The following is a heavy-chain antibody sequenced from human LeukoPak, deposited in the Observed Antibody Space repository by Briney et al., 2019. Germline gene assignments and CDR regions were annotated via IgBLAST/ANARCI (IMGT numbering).Heavy chain of an antibody. CDR2: ISSNGDYT. J-gene: IGHJ4*02. Sequence: PGGSLRLSCSASGFTFADSAMHWVRQAPGKGLEYVSAISSNGDYTYYADPVKGRFTISRDNSKNTLYLQMSSLGAEDTAVYYCVKVGYYGSGSYFFDYWGQGTLVTVSS. CDR3: VKVGYYGSGSYFFDY. V-gene: IGHV3-64D*06. D-gene: IGHD3-10*01. CDR1: GFTFADSA.